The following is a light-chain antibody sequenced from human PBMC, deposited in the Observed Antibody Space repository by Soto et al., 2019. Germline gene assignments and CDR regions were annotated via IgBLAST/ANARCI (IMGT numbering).Light chain of an antibody. Sequence: QSALTQPPSLSGAPGRRVTISCTGSSSDIGAGSEVHWYQQLPGTAPKLLIFGSTNRPSGVPDRFSGSKSATSASLAITGLQAEDEADYYCQSYDNSLSAYVFGTGTKVTVL. J-gene: IGLJ1*01. CDR3: QSYDNSLSAYV. CDR1: SSDIGAGSE. V-gene: IGLV1-40*01. CDR2: GST.